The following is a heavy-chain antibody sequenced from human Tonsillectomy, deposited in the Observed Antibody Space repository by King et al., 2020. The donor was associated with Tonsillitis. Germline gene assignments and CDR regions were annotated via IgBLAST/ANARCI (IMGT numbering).Heavy chain of an antibody. CDR2: INPGDSDT. V-gene: IGHV5-51*01. CDR3: ARVRKYKLDGMDV. D-gene: IGHD2-2*01. Sequence: VQLVESGAEVKKPGESLKISCKSSGDSFTTYWIGWVRQMPGKGLEWMGMINPGDSDTRYSPSFQDQVTISASKSISTAYLLWSSLKASETAMYYCARVRKYKLDGMDVWGQGTTVTVSS. J-gene: IGHJ6*02. CDR1: GDSFTTYW.